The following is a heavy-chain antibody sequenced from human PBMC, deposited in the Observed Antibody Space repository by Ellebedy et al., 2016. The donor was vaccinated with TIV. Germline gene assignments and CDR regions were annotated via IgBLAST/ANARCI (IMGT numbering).Heavy chain of an antibody. CDR1: GFTFSDYY. CDR2: ISSSSSYT. V-gene: IGHV3-11*06. CDR3: ARDGVAAAANGPRWFDP. Sequence: GESLKISCAASGFTFSDYYMSWIRQAPGKGLEWVSYISSSSSYTNYADSVKGRFTISRDNAKNSLLLQMNSLRAEDTAVYYCARDGVAAAANGPRWFDPWGQGTLVTVSS. J-gene: IGHJ5*02. D-gene: IGHD6-13*01.